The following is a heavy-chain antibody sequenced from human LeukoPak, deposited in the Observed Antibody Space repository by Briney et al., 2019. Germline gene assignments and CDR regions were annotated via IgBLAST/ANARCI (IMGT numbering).Heavy chain of an antibody. D-gene: IGHD6-19*01. J-gene: IGHJ5*02. CDR1: GFTFSSYW. V-gene: IGHV3-7*01. Sequence: GGSLRLSCASSGFTFSSYWMSWVRQPPGKGLEWVANIKQDGSEKYYMDSVEGRFTISRDNAKNSLYLQMNSLRAGDTAVYYCARVVEQWLVNWFDPWGQGTLVTVSS. CDR2: IKQDGSEK. CDR3: ARVVEQWLVNWFDP.